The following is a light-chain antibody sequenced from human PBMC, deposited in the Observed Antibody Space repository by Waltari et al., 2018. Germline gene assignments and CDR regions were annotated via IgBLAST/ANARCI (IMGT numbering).Light chain of an antibody. Sequence: QSVLTQPPSVSEAPRQRVTISCSGSTSNIGNNAVNWYQQLTGTAPKLLIYYDDLLPSGVSDRFSGSKSGTSASLAISGLQSEDEADYYCAAWDDSLNAWVFGGGTKLTVL. CDR3: AAWDDSLNAWV. CDR2: YDD. V-gene: IGLV1-36*01. CDR1: TSNIGNNA. J-gene: IGLJ3*02.